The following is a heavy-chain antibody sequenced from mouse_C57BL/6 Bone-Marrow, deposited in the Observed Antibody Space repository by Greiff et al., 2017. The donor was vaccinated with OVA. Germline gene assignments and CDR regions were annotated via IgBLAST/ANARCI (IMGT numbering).Heavy chain of an antibody. CDR1: GYTFTSYW. CDR2: IDPSDSYT. J-gene: IGHJ4*01. V-gene: IGHV1-59*01. Sequence: VQLQQPGAELVRPGTSVKLSCKASGYTFTSYWMHWVKQRPGQGLEWIGVIDPSDSYTNYNQKFKGKATLTVDTSSSTAYMQLSSLTSEDSAVYYCARAAYYSNYGAMDYWGQGTSVTVSS. CDR3: ARAAYYSNYGAMDY. D-gene: IGHD2-5*01.